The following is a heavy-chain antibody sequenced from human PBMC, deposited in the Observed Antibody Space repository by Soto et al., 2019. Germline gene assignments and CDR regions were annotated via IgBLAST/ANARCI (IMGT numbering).Heavy chain of an antibody. V-gene: IGHV2-5*02. J-gene: IGHJ3*02. CDR1: GFSLRSSGMG. CDR2: IYWDDDK. D-gene: IGHD1-1*01. CDR3: AHSSSWLQLRDAFEI. Sequence: QITLKESGPTVVKPTQTLTLTCTFSGFSLRSSGMGVGWIRQPPGKALEWLALIYWDDDKRYSPSLKSRLNITKDTFKNQVVLTMTNMDPVDTATYFCAHSSSWLQLRDAFEIWGQGTMVTVSS.